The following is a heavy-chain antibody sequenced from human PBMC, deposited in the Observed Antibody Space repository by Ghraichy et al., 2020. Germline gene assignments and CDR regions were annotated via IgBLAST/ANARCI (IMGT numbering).Heavy chain of an antibody. Sequence: GGSLRLSCAASGFTFSSYWMHWVRQAPGKGLVWVSRMNSGGGSITYADSVEGRFTISRDNAKNTLYLQMNSLRAEDTAMYYCAREYCDSASCHNHDAFDIWGQGTMVTVSP. CDR1: GFTFSSYW. V-gene: IGHV3-74*01. J-gene: IGHJ3*02. D-gene: IGHD2-2*02. CDR3: AREYCDSASCHNHDAFDI. CDR2: MNSGGGSI.